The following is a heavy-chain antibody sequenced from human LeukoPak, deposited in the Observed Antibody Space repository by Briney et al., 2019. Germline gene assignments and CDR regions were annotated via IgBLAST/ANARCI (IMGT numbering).Heavy chain of an antibody. CDR2: ISSSSSYI. CDR3: ARVGGARRGAFDI. V-gene: IGHV3-21*01. CDR1: GFTFSSYS. D-gene: IGHD2-21*01. J-gene: IGHJ3*02. Sequence: GGSLRLSCAASGFTFSSYSMNWVRQAPGEGLEWVSSISSSSSYIYYADSVKGRFTISRDNAKNSLYLQMNSLRAEDTAVYYCARVGGARRGAFDIWGQGTMVTVSS.